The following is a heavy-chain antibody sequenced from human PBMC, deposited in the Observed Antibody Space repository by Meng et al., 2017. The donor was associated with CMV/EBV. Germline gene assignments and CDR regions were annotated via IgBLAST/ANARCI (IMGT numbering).Heavy chain of an antibody. CDR1: GFTFSSYS. Sequence: GGSLRLSCAASGFTFSSYSMNWVRQAPGKGLEWVSSISSSSSYIYYADSVKGRFTISRDNAKNSLYLQMNSLRAEDTAVYYCARAGYCSSTSCYTAAYYYYYGMDVWGQGTTVTVSS. J-gene: IGHJ6*02. CDR2: ISSSSSYI. V-gene: IGHV3-21*01. CDR3: ARAGYCSSTSCYTAAYYYYYGMDV. D-gene: IGHD2-2*02.